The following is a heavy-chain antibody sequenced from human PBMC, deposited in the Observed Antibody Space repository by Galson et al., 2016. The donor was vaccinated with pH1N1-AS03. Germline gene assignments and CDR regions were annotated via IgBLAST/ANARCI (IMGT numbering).Heavy chain of an antibody. CDR2: ISLDGATS. D-gene: IGHD2-21*01. Sequence: SLRLSCAASGFTFEDYTMHWVRQVPGKGLEWISLISLDGATSYYADSVKGRFTISRDNDKNSLYLQMNSLRTEDTAFYYCARDPRAVVDYSYYYMDVWGKETTVTVSS. V-gene: IGHV3-43*01. CDR3: ARDPRAVVDYSYYYMDV. CDR1: GFTFEDYT. J-gene: IGHJ6*03.